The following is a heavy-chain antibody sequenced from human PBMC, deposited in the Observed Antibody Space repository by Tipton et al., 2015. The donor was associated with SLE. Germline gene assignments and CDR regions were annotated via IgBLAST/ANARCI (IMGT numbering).Heavy chain of an antibody. Sequence: TLSLTCAVYGGSFSGYYWSWIRQPPGKGLEWIGEINHSGSTNYNPSPKSRVTISVNTSKNQFSLKLSSVTAADTAVYYCARWGRSSGWYGYWGQGTLVTVSS. J-gene: IGHJ4*02. CDR2: INHSGST. V-gene: IGHV4-34*01. CDR1: GGSFSGYY. D-gene: IGHD6-19*01. CDR3: ARWGRSSGWYGY.